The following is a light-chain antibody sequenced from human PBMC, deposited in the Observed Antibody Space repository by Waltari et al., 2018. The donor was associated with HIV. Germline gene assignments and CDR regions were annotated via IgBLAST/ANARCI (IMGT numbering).Light chain of an antibody. V-gene: IGKV3-20*01. Sequence: EIVLTQSPGTLSLSLGEGATLHCRTSQTVDSSHLAWYQQKRDQPPRLLMYGASTRDTGVPDRFSGSGSGTNFTLTINTLEPEDFAVYYCQQFGSSLLSFGGGTKVEIK. CDR1: QTVDSSH. CDR3: QQFGSSLLS. CDR2: GAS. J-gene: IGKJ4*01.